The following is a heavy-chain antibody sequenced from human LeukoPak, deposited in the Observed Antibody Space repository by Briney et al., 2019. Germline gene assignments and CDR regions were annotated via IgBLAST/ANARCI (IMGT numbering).Heavy chain of an antibody. CDR2: IYTSGST. D-gene: IGHD6-13*01. J-gene: IGHJ3*02. Sequence: SETLSLTCTVSGGSISSGSDYWGWIRQPAGKGLEWIRRIYTSGSTNYNPSLKSRVTISVDTSRNQFSLKLSSVTAADTAVYYCARTSVGYSSSWYGQWEAFDIWGQGTMVTVSS. V-gene: IGHV4-61*02. CDR1: GGSISSGSDY. CDR3: ARTSVGYSSSWYGQWEAFDI.